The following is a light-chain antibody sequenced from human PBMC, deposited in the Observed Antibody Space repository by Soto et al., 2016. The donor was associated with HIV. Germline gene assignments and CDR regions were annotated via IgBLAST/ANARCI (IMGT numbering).Light chain of an antibody. CDR2: QDN. CDR3: QTWDSSTVV. J-gene: IGLJ2*01. V-gene: IGLV3-1*01. Sequence: SYELTQPPSVSMSPGQTASIACSGDKLGDKYACWYQQKPGQSPIVVIYQDNKRPSGIPERFSGSTSGNTATLTISGTQAVDEADYYCQTWDSSTVVFGGGTRLTVL. CDR1: KLGDKY.